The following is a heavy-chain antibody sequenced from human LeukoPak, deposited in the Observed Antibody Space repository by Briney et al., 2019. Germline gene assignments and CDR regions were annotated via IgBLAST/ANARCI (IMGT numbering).Heavy chain of an antibody. D-gene: IGHD3-3*01. V-gene: IGHV3-23*01. CDR2: ISGSGGST. Sequence: QPGGSLRLSCAASEFTFSNYAMSWVRQAPGKGLEWVSAISGSGGSTYYADSVKGRFTISRDNSKNTLYLQMNSLRAEDTAVYYCAKVPQDDFWSGKGDYWGQGTLVTVSS. J-gene: IGHJ4*02. CDR1: EFTFSNYA. CDR3: AKVPQDDFWSGKGDY.